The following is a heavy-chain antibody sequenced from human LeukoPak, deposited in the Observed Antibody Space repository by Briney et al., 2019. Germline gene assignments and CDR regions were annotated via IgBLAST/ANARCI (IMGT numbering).Heavy chain of an antibody. V-gene: IGHV3-7*01. J-gene: IGHJ4*02. Sequence: GGSLRLSCAASGFTFSSYWMSWVRQAPGKGLEWVANINQDGSAKDYGGSVEGRFTISRDNAKNSLYLQMNSLTAEDTAVYFCASAPNENYFDFWAREPWSPSPQ. CDR1: GFTFSSYW. CDR3: ASAPNENYFDF. CDR2: INQDGSAK.